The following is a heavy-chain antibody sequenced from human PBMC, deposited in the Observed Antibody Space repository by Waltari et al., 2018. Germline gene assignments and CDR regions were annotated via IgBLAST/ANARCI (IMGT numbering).Heavy chain of an antibody. Sequence: QVQLVQSVAEVKKPGASVKVSCKASGYTFTSYDIYWVRQATGQGLDWMGWKKPKRGNTGYRRKCQCRVTMTRNTSISTAYRELSSLRSEDTAVYYWARGDHYYYDSGELLKWGQGTLVTVSS. CDR3: ARGDHYYYDSGELLK. D-gene: IGHD3-22*01. V-gene: IGHV1-8*01. J-gene: IGHJ4*02. CDR1: GYTFTSYD. CDR2: KKPKRGNT.